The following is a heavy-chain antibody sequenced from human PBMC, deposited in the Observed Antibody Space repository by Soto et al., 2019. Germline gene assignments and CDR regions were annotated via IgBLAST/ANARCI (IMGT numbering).Heavy chain of an antibody. Sequence: SETLSLTCTVSGGAINTNNYYWGWVRQAPGKGLEWIGSVFYDGTTYYSPSLKSRVTISLATSRTQFSLKLNSVTAADSAFYYSARLGVVSPVANFCGQGTLVTVSS. CDR2: VFYDGTT. J-gene: IGHJ4*02. V-gene: IGHV4-39*01. CDR3: ARLGVVSPVANF. CDR1: GGAINTNNYY. D-gene: IGHD2-21*01.